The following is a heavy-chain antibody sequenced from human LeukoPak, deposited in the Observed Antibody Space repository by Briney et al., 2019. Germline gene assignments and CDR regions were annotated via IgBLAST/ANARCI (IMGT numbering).Heavy chain of an antibody. CDR3: VRTNGGTYYDY. CDR1: GFIFTDYD. V-gene: IGHV3-13*01. J-gene: IGHJ4*02. CDR2: FGIAGGT. Sequence: PGGSLRLSCAASGFIFTDYDLHWVRQPPGKGLEWVSVFGIAGGTYYADSVKGRLTISRDVDKNSLYLQMNNLRAGDTAVYYCVRTNGGTYYDYWGQGTLVTVSS. D-gene: IGHD1-26*01.